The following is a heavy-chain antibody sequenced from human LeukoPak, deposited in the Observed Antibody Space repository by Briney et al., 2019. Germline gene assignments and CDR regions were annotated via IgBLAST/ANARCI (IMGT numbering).Heavy chain of an antibody. Sequence: PGGSLRLSCAASGFTFSSYWMHWVRQGPGKGLVWVSRIYSDGSRTTYADSVKGRFTISGDNAKNTLYLQMNSLRAEDTAVYFCARDRYSYGHYYYYMVVWGKGTTVTVSS. CDR3: ARDRYSYGHYYYYMVV. D-gene: IGHD5-18*01. J-gene: IGHJ6*03. V-gene: IGHV3-74*01. CDR1: GFTFSSYW. CDR2: IYSDGSRT.